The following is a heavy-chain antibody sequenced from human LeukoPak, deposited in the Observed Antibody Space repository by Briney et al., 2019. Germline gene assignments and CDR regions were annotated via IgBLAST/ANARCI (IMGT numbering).Heavy chain of an antibody. D-gene: IGHD6-19*01. CDR2: ISPYNGNT. J-gene: IGHJ4*02. Sequence: ASVKVSCKASGYTFTSNGISWVRQAPGQGLEWMGWISPYNGNTNYAQKLQGRVTMTTDTSTSTAYMELSSLRSEDTAVYYRARRPTIAVAGTVFDYWGQGTLVIVSS. CDR1: GYTFTSNG. V-gene: IGHV1-18*01. CDR3: ARRPTIAVAGTVFDY.